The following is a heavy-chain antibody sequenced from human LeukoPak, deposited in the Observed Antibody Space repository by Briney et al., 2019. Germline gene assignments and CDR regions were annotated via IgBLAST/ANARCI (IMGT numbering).Heavy chain of an antibody. CDR3: AGDRIAAAPGGNYYYGMDV. V-gene: IGHV6-1*01. J-gene: IGHJ6*02. CDR2: TYYRSKWYN. D-gene: IGHD6-13*01. CDR1: GDSVSSNSAA. Sequence: SQTLSLTCAISGDSVSSNSAAWNWIRQSPSRGLEWLGRTYYRSKWYNDYAVSAKSRITINPDTSKNQFSLQLNSVTPEDTAVYYCAGDRIAAAPGGNYYYGMDVWGQRTTVTVSS.